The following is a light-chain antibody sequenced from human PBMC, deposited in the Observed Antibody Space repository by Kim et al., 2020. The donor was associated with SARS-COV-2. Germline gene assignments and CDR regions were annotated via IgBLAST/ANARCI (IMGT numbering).Light chain of an antibody. Sequence: ASVGDRVVITCRASRDISISLAWFQQQSGKAPKSLIYDAFTLQSGVPSKFSGDRSGTDFTLTINSLQPGDIATYYCQQYYRYPPSFGGGTKVDIK. J-gene: IGKJ4*01. CDR1: RDISIS. V-gene: IGKV1-16*02. CDR2: DAF. CDR3: QQYYRYPPS.